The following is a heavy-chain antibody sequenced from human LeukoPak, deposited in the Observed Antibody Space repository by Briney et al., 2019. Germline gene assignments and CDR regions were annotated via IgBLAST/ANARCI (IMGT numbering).Heavy chain of an antibody. D-gene: IGHD3-16*01. V-gene: IGHV3-7*01. J-gene: IGHJ3*02. CDR1: GFTFSSYW. CDR2: IKQDGSEK. CDR3: ARDRAFGGVIGAFDI. Sequence: GGSLRLSCAASGFTFSSYWMSWVRQAPGKGLEWVANIKQDGSEKYYVDSVKGRLTISRDNAKNSLYLQMNSLRAEDTAVYYCARDRAFGGVIGAFDIWGQGTMVTVSS.